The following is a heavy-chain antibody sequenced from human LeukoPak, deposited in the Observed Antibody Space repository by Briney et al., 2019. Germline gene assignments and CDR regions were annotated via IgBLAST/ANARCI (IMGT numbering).Heavy chain of an antibody. Sequence: PGRSLRLSCAASVFTFSNYEMMWVRQAPGKGLEWVSYICTSGSDIHYADSVKGRFTISRDDSKTSLSLQMNSLRADDTAVYYCVRDGRAGVRWKFRLFDCWGQGTLVTVSS. CDR3: VRDGRAGVRWKFRLFDC. V-gene: IGHV3-48*03. CDR2: ICTSGSDI. J-gene: IGHJ4*02. D-gene: IGHD2-15*01. CDR1: VFTFSNYE.